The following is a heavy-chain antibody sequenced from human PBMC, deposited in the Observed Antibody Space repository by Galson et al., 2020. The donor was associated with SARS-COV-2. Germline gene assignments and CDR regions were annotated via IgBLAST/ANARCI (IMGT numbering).Heavy chain of an antibody. CDR1: EFNFNSYW. D-gene: IGHD1-26*01. CDR2: INSEGNST. V-gene: IGHV3-74*01. CDR3: ARHSSLDM. J-gene: IGHJ3*02. Sequence: ALHGESLKISCVASEFNFNSYWMHWVRQVPGKGLVWVARINSEGNSTNYADSVRGRFTVSRDNAKNTLFLQMNSLRVDDTAVYFCARHSSLDMWGQGTMVTVAS.